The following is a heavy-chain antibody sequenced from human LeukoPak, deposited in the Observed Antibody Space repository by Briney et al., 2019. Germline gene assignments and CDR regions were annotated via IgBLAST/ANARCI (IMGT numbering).Heavy chain of an antibody. CDR1: GYTFTSYA. Sequence: ASVKVSCKASGYTFTSYAIHWVRQAPGQRLEWMGWINAGNGNTKYSQKFQGRVTITRDTSASTAYMELSSLRSEDTAVYYCARVYDPDDSSGYYFYHWGQGTLVTVSS. J-gene: IGHJ4*02. CDR3: ARVYDPDDSSGYYFYH. CDR2: INAGNGNT. D-gene: IGHD3-22*01. V-gene: IGHV1-3*01.